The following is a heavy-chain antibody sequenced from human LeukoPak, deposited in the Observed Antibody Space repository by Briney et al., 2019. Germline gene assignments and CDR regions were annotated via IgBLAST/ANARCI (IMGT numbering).Heavy chain of an antibody. J-gene: IGHJ2*01. CDR2: INHSAST. V-gene: IGHV4-34*01. CDR3: ARGGVGATTMPDWYFDL. D-gene: IGHD1-26*01. CDR1: GGSFSGYY. Sequence: SETLSLTCAIYGGSFSGYYWSWIRQPPGKWLEWIGEINHSASTNYNPSLKSRVTISVDTSKKQFSLKLSSVTAADTAVYYCARGGVGATTMPDWYFDLWGRGTLVTVSS.